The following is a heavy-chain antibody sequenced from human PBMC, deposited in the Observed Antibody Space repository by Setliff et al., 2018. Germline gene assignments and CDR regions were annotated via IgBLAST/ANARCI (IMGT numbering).Heavy chain of an antibody. Sequence: SYGISWVRQAPGQGLEWMGGTIPMFGTTNYAQKFQGRVKIITDESTSTAYMELSSLTSADTAVYYCAREGVDTRSSTDYRYYMDVWGKGTTVTVSS. CDR2: TIPMFGTT. CDR3: AREGVDTRSSTDYRYYMDV. V-gene: IGHV1-69*05. J-gene: IGHJ6*03. D-gene: IGHD5-18*01. CDR1: SYG.